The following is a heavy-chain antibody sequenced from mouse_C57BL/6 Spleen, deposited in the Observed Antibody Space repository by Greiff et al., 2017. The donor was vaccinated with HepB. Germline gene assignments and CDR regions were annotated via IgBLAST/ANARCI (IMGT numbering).Heavy chain of an antibody. V-gene: IGHV1-42*01. J-gene: IGHJ2*01. D-gene: IGHD1-1*01. CDR3: ARGRIYYGSSPFDY. CDR1: GYSFTGYY. CDR2: INPSTGGT. Sequence: VQLQQSGPELVKPGASVKISCKASGYSFTGYYMNWVKQSPEKSLEWIGEINPSTGGTTYNQKFKAKATLTVDKSSSTAYMQLKGLTSEDSAVYYSARGRIYYGSSPFDYWGQGTTLTVSS.